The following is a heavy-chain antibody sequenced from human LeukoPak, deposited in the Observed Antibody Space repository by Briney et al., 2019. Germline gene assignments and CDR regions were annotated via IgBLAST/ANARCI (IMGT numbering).Heavy chain of an antibody. Sequence: GSSVKVSCKASGGTFSSYAISWVRRAPGQGLEWMGRIIPIFGIANYAQKFQGRVTITADKSTSTAYMELSSLRSEDTAVYYCARGKAMIVVVTTYFDYWGQGTLVTVSS. J-gene: IGHJ4*02. D-gene: IGHD3-22*01. V-gene: IGHV1-69*04. CDR2: IIPIFGIA. CDR1: GGTFSSYA. CDR3: ARGKAMIVVVTTYFDY.